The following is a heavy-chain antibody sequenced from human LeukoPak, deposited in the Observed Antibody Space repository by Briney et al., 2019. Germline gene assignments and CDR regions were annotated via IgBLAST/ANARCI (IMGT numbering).Heavy chain of an antibody. CDR1: GYTFTGSY. Sequence: ASVKDSCKASGYTFTGSYMHWVRQAPGQGLEWVGRINPNSGGTSFAQKFQGSVTMTRDTSISTAYMKLSRLRSDDTAVYYCARGLENFDCWGQGTLVTVSS. J-gene: IGHJ4*02. CDR2: INPNSGGT. V-gene: IGHV1-2*06. CDR3: ARGLENFDC. D-gene: IGHD4-11*01.